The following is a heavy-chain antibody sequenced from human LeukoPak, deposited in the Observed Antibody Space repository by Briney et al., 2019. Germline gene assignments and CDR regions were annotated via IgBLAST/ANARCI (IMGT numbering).Heavy chain of an antibody. Sequence: GGSLRLSCAASGFTFDDYAMHWVRQAPGKGLEWVSGISWNSGSIGYADSVKGRFTISRDNAKNTLYLQMNSLRAEDTAVYYCARNQVGGDYYASTQDYWGQGTLVTVSS. V-gene: IGHV3-9*01. CDR2: ISWNSGSI. J-gene: IGHJ4*02. CDR3: ARNQVGGDYYASTQDY. D-gene: IGHD3-10*01. CDR1: GFTFDDYA.